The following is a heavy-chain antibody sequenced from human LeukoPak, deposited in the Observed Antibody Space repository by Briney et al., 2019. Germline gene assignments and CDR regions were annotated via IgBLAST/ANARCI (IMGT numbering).Heavy chain of an antibody. V-gene: IGHV1-18*01. Sequence: PSVTLSFTASGYTFTNYGITWVRQAPGQGLEWLGWISAYNGNTNNAHNLQGRVTMTTETSTSTAYMELRGLRSDDTAVYYCARDYYSGSYDGDYWGQGTLVTVSS. CDR1: GYTFTNYG. CDR3: ARDYYSGSYDGDY. CDR2: ISAYNGNT. J-gene: IGHJ4*02. D-gene: IGHD1-26*01.